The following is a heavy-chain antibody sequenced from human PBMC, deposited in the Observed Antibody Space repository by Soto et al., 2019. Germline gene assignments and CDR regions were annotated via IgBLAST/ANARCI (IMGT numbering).Heavy chain of an antibody. Sequence: EVQLVESGGGLVKPGGSLRLSCAASGFTFSNAWMSWVRQAPGKGLEWVGRIKSKTDGGTTDYAAPVKGRFTISRDDSKNTLYLQMNSLKTEDTAVYYCTTDPYYYDSSGYYSSRWFDPWGQGTLVTVSS. D-gene: IGHD3-22*01. V-gene: IGHV3-15*01. CDR2: IKSKTDGGTT. CDR1: GFTFSNAW. J-gene: IGHJ5*02. CDR3: TTDPYYYDSSGYYSSRWFDP.